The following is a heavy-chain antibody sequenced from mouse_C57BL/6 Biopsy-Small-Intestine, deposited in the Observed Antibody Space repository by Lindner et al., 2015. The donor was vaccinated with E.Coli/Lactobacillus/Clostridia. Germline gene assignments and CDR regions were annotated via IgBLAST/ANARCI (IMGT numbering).Heavy chain of an antibody. CDR1: GYTFASYG. CDR2: IYPRSGNT. J-gene: IGHJ1*03. V-gene: IGHV1-81*01. Sequence: VQLQESGAELARPGASLKLSCKGSGYTFASYGISWVKQRTGQGLEWIGEIYPRSGNTYSNEKFKGEATLTADRSSSTAYMELRSLTSEDSAVYFCARSQIYAGYPWYFDVWGTGTTVTVSS. D-gene: IGHD2-2*01. CDR3: ARSQIYAGYPWYFDV.